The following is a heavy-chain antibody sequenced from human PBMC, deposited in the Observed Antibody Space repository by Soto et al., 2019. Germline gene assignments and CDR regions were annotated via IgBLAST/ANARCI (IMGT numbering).Heavy chain of an antibody. V-gene: IGHV4-31*03. CDR2: IYYSGST. D-gene: IGHD5-18*01. J-gene: IGHJ6*02. Sequence: TLSLTCTVSCCSIRSGGYYWSWVRQSPRRGLEWIGNIYYSGSTYYNPSLKSRLTISVDTSKNQFSLNLSSVTAADTAVYYCARDRLMATAGTARHYFGLDVWGQGTTVTVSS. CDR1: CCSIRSGGYY. CDR3: ARDRLMATAGTARHYFGLDV.